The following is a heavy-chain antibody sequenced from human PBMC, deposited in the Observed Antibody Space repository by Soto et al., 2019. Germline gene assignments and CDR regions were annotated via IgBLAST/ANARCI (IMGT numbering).Heavy chain of an antibody. CDR2: VSYGGNT. D-gene: IGHD1-7*01. CDR3: ARQRGNWNCKPFDF. J-gene: IGHJ4*02. V-gene: IGHV4-39*01. CDR1: GDSLMSSSYY. Sequence: QLQMQESGPGLVKPSETLSLTCTVSGDSLMSSSYYWGWLRQPPGKGLEWLGSVSYGGNTYYNPSRKSRVTISLDKSNNQSSLNMSSATAADTAVFYCARQRGNWNCKPFDFWGQGTLVAGST.